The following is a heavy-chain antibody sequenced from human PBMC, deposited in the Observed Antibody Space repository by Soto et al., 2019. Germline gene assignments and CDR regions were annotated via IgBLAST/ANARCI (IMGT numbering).Heavy chain of an antibody. D-gene: IGHD1-1*01. CDR1: GYTFTSYY. Sequence: ASVNVSFKASGYTFTSYYMHWVRQAPGQGLEWMGIINPSGGSTSYAQKFQGRVTMTRDTSTSTVYMELSSLRSEDTAVYYCARDFDWNDVFDYWGQGTLVTVSS. V-gene: IGHV1-46*01. J-gene: IGHJ4*02. CDR2: INPSGGST. CDR3: ARDFDWNDVFDY.